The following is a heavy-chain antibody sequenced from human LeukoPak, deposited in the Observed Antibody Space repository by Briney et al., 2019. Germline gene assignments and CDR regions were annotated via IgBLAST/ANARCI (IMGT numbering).Heavy chain of an antibody. CDR3: ARLPDV. CDR1: GGSISSSSYY. CDR2: IYYSGST. J-gene: IGHJ6*02. Sequence: PSETLSPTCTVSGGSISSSSYYWGWIRQPPGKGLEWVGSIYYSGSTYYSPSLKSRVTISVDTSKNQFSLKLSSVTAADTAVYYCARLPDVWGQGTTVTVSS. V-gene: IGHV4-39*01.